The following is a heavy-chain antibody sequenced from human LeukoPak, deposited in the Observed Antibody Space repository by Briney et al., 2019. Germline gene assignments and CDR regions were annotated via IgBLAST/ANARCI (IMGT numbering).Heavy chain of an antibody. CDR3: ARDRWFDP. CDR2: INHSGST. Sequence: SETLSLTCAVYGGSFSGYYWSWIRQPPGKGLEWIGEINHSGSTYYNPSLKSRVTISLDTSKNQFSLKLTSVTAADTAVYYCARDRWFDPWGLGTLVTVSS. CDR1: GGSFSGYY. J-gene: IGHJ5*02. V-gene: IGHV4-34*09.